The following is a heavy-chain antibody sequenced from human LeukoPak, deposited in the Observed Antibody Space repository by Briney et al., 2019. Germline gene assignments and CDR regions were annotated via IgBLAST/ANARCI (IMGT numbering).Heavy chain of an antibody. CDR3: ARLPYRHYFYMDV. J-gene: IGHJ6*03. Sequence: SETLSLTCTVSGGSINTDLDYWGWFRQPPGKGLEWIGTIYFSGSTNYNPSLQGRGTLSIDTATNHFSLRLTSVTAADTAVYYCARLPYRHYFYMDVWGKGTTVTVSS. CDR1: GGSINTDLDY. CDR2: IYFSGST. V-gene: IGHV4-39*07. D-gene: IGHD3-16*02.